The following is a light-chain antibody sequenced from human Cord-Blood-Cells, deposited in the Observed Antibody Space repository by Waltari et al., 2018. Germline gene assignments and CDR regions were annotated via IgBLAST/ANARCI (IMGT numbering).Light chain of an antibody. CDR3: QQYGSSPYT. J-gene: IGKJ2*01. V-gene: IGKV3-20*01. Sequence: EIVLPQSQGTLSLSPGERATLSCRASQSVSSSYFAWYQQKPGQAPRLLIYGASSRATGIPDRFSGSGSGTDFTLTISRLEPEDFAVYYCQQYGSSPYTFGQGTKLEIK. CDR1: QSVSSSY. CDR2: GAS.